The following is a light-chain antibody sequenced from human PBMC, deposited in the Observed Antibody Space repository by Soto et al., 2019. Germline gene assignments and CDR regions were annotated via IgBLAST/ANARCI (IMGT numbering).Light chain of an antibody. CDR3: HQYGSSPET. CDR2: GAS. V-gene: IGKV3-20*01. CDR1: QSVSTNS. Sequence: EIVLTQSPVTLHLSPGERATLACRASQSVSTNSLAWYQQKPGQAPRLLIYGASNKATGLQDRFSGSGSGTDFTLTISRLEPEDFASYNCHQYGSSPETFGQGTKVAI. J-gene: IGKJ1*01.